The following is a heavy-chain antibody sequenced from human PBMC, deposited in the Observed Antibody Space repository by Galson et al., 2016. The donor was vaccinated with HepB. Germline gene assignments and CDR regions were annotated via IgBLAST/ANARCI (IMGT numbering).Heavy chain of an antibody. CDR1: GFSLSASGVG. CDR3: AHSSGWTIDY. J-gene: IGHJ4*02. V-gene: IGHV2-5*02. D-gene: IGHD6-19*01. CDR2: IFWDDDK. Sequence: PALVKPTQTLTLTCTFSGFSLSASGVGVGWIRQPPGKALEWLAVIFWDDDKRYSPSLESRLTITKDTSKNQVVLTMTDMDPVDTATYYCAHSSGWTIDYWGQGTLVTVSS.